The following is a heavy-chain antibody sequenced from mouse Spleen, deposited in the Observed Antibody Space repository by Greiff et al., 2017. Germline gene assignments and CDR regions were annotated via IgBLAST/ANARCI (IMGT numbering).Heavy chain of an antibody. J-gene: IGHJ4*01. D-gene: IGHD1-1*01. CDR1: GFTFSDYG. CDR3: ARQDGSSYDAMDY. Sequence: EVKLVESGGGLVKPGGSLKLSCAASGFTFSDYGMAWVRQAPGKGPEWVAFISNLAYSIYYADTVTGRFTISRENAKNTLYLEMSSLRSEDTAKYYCARQDGSSYDAMDYWGQGTSVTVSS. CDR2: ISNLAYSI. V-gene: IGHV5-15*01.